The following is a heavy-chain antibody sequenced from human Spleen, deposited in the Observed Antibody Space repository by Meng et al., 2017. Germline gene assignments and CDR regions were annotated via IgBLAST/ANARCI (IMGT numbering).Heavy chain of an antibody. J-gene: IGHJ5*02. D-gene: IGHD2-8*01. Sequence: EVQLGESGGGCVQWGGSLILSCAASGFTFSTSWMHWVRQAPGKGLVWVSRIKTDGSITSHADSVKGRFTISRDNAKNTLYLQMNSLRAEDTAVYYCARDSYGVHHWGQGTLVTVSS. CDR2: IKTDGSIT. CDR1: GFTFSTSW. V-gene: IGHV3-74*01. CDR3: ARDSYGVHH.